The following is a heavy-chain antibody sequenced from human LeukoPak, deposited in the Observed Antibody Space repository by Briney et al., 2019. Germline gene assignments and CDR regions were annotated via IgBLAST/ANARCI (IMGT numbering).Heavy chain of an antibody. CDR2: IIPILGIA. V-gene: IGHV1-69*04. Sequence: ASVKVSCKASGGTFSSYAISWVRQAPGQGLEWMGRIIPILGIANYAQKLQGRVTITADKSTSTAYMELSSLRSEDTAVYYCARDHITMTHLDPWGQGTLVTVSS. CDR3: ARDHITMTHLDP. CDR1: GGTFSSYA. J-gene: IGHJ5*02. D-gene: IGHD3-22*01.